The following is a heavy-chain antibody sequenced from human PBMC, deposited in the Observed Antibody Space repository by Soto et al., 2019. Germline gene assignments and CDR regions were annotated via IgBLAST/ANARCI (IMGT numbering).Heavy chain of an antibody. CDR1: GFTFSDYY. V-gene: IGHV3-11*01. CDR3: ARDHRLAGEWLRAQTDY. J-gene: IGHJ4*02. D-gene: IGHD5-12*01. CDR2: ISSSGSTI. Sequence: QVQLVESGGGLVKPGGSLRLSCAASGFTFSDYYMSWIRQAPGKGLEWVSYISSSGSTIYYADSVKGRFTISRDNAKNSLDLKKNSLRAEDTAVYYCARDHRLAGEWLRAQTDYVGQGTLVTVSS.